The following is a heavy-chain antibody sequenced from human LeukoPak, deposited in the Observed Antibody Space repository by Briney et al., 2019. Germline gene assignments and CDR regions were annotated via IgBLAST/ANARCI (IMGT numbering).Heavy chain of an antibody. V-gene: IGHV3-30*18. CDR3: AKAHRNYGHHHFDY. CDR1: RFTFSSYG. Sequence: PGRSLRLSCAASRFTFSSYGMHWVRQAPGKGLEWVAVISYDGSNKYYADSVKGRFTISRDNSKNTLYLQMNSLRAEDTAVYYCAKAHRNYGHHHFDYWGQGTLVTVSS. D-gene: IGHD3-10*01. CDR2: ISYDGSNK. J-gene: IGHJ4*02.